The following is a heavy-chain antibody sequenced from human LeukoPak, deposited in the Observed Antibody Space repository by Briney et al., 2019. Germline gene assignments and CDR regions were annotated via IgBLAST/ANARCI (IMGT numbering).Heavy chain of an antibody. CDR2: IRSSSSYI. V-gene: IGHV3-21*01. Sequence: GGSLRPSCAASGFTFSSYSMNWVRQAPGKGLEWVSSIRSSSSYIYYADSVKGRFTISRDNAKNSLYLQMNSLRAEDTAVYYCARGGLVDYWGQGTLVTVSS. CDR1: GFTFSSYS. J-gene: IGHJ4*02. CDR3: ARGGLVDY. D-gene: IGHD3-10*01.